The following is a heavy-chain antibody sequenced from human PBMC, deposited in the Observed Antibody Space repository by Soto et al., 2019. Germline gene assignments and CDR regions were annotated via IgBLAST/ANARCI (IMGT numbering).Heavy chain of an antibody. V-gene: IGHV1-2*02. CDR2: INPRNGDA. J-gene: IGHJ4*02. CDR3: ARHRFTSGSDYFDY. Sequence: QLHLVQSGADVKKPGASVKVSCKASAYTFSDYILHWVRQAPGQGLEWMGSINPRNGDAVSAQKFQARIILTRDTSTATAYMELTSLTSPDTAVYYCARHRFTSGSDYFDYWGQGALVTVSS. CDR1: AYTFSDYI. D-gene: IGHD6-19*01.